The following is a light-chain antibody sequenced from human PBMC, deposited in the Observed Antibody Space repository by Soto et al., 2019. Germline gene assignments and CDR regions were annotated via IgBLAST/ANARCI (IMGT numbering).Light chain of an antibody. CDR2: RNN. Sequence: QLVLTQPPSASETPGQRVTISCSGSSSNIGSNYVCWYQQLPGTAPKLLIYRNNQRPSGVPDRFSGSKSDTSASLAISGLRAEDEADYYCATWDDSLSGRVFGGGTTLTVL. J-gene: IGLJ3*02. CDR1: SSNIGSNY. V-gene: IGLV1-47*01. CDR3: ATWDDSLSGRV.